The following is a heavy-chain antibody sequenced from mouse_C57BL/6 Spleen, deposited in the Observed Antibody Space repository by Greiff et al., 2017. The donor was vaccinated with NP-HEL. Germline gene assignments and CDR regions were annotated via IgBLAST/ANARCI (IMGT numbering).Heavy chain of an antibody. CDR2: IYPGDGDT. D-gene: IGHD2-5*01. CDR1: GYAFSSSW. CDR3: AHSNYYYAMDY. J-gene: IGHJ4*01. V-gene: IGHV1-82*01. Sequence: VQLQQSGPELVKPGASVKISCKASGYAFSSSWMNWVKQRPGKGLEWIGRIYPGDGDTNYNGKFKGKATLTADKSSSTAYMQLSSLTSEDSAVYFCAHSNYYYAMDYWGQGTSVTVSS.